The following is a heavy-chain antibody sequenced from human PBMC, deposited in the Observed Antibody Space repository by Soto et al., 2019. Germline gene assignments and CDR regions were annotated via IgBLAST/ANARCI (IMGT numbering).Heavy chain of an antibody. Sequence: PSETLSLTCTVSGGSISSYYWSWIRQPPGKGLEWIGYIYYSGSTNYNPSLKSRVTISVDTSKNQFSLKLSSVTAADTAVYYCARVMYYDFWSGYNWFDTWGQGTLFTVS. D-gene: IGHD3-3*01. CDR1: GGSISSYY. CDR3: ARVMYYDFWSGYNWFDT. J-gene: IGHJ5*02. V-gene: IGHV4-59*01. CDR2: IYYSGST.